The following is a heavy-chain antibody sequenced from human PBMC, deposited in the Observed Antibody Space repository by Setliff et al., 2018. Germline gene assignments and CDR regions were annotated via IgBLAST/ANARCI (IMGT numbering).Heavy chain of an antibody. J-gene: IGHJ3*02. CDR1: GGSISSSNW. CDR2: INHSGST. D-gene: IGHD3-22*01. V-gene: IGHV4-4*02. Sequence: SETLSLTCTVSGGSISSSNWWTWVRQTPGKGLEWIGEINHSGSTKCNPSLKSRVTIPVDTPKNQFSLKLSSVTAADTAVYYCARDRSYYDSSGYYDYAFDIWGQGTMVTVSS. CDR3: ARDRSYYDSSGYYDYAFDI.